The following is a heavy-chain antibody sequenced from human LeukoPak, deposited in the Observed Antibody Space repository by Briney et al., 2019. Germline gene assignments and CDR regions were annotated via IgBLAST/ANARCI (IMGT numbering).Heavy chain of an antibody. CDR3: ARVMVAGTGSYDY. V-gene: IGHV1-69*13. Sequence: SVKVSCKASVGTFSSYAISGVRQAPGQGLEWMGGIIPIFGTANYAQKFQGRVTITADESTSTAYMELSSLRSEDTAVYYCARVMVAGTGSYDYWGQGTLVTVSS. D-gene: IGHD3-10*01. CDR1: VGTFSSYA. J-gene: IGHJ4*02. CDR2: IIPIFGTA.